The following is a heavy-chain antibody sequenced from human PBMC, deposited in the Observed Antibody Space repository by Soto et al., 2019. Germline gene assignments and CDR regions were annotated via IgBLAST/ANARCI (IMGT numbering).Heavy chain of an antibody. D-gene: IGHD3-22*01. CDR1: GASVSHGY. V-gene: IGHV4-59*02. CDR2: MYFGGSF. Sequence: QMQLQASGPGLVKPSETLSLTCNVSGASVSHGYWSWIRQPPGKGLEWIGFMYFGGSFNYTPSLTSRATIXGXTXXNQSPMKLASVTASDTAVYYCARSYYDSTGFAVDPWGQGTLVTVSS. J-gene: IGHJ5*02. CDR3: ARSYYDSTGFAVDP.